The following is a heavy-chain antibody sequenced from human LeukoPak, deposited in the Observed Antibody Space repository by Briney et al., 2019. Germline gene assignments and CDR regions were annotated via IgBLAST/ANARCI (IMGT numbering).Heavy chain of an antibody. J-gene: IGHJ4*02. CDR1: GFTFSSYA. CDR3: ARDRESDYDILTGYYY. Sequence: GGSLRLSCAASGFTFSSYAMSWVRQAPGKGLEWVSAISGSGGSTYYADSVKGRFTISRDNSKNTLYLQMNSLRAEDTAVYYCARDRESDYDILTGYYYWGQGTLVTVSS. CDR2: ISGSGGST. V-gene: IGHV3-23*01. D-gene: IGHD3-9*01.